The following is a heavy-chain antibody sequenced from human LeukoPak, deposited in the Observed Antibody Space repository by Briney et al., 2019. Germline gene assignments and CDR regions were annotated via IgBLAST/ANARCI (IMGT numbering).Heavy chain of an antibody. J-gene: IGHJ6*04. D-gene: IGHD4-17*01. CDR2: IWYDGSNN. V-gene: IGHV3-33*01. CDR1: GFSFSSYS. Sequence: GGSVRLSCAASGFSFSSYSMHWVRQAPGQELAWVAVIWYDGSNNYYEDSVKGRFTISRDNSKNTLYLQMNSLRAEGTAVYYCARGNGDSLLYGMDVWGKGTTVTVSS. CDR3: ARGNGDSLLYGMDV.